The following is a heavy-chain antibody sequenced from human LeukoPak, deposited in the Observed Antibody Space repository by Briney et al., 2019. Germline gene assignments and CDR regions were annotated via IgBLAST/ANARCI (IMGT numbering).Heavy chain of an antibody. D-gene: IGHD2-15*01. V-gene: IGHV4-61*02. CDR1: GGSISSGSYY. CDR2: IYTSGST. J-gene: IGHJ4*02. CDR3: ARGCGSGGSCRSAIFDY. Sequence: SETLSLTCTVSGGSISSGSYYCRWIRQPAGKGLEWIGRIYTSGSTNYNPSLKSRVTISVDTSKSHFSLRLSSVTAADTAVYYCARGCGSGGSCRSAIFDYWGQGTLVTVSS.